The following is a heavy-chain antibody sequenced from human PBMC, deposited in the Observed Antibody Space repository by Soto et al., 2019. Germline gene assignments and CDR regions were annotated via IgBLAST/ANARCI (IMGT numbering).Heavy chain of an antibody. CDR2: IYSGGST. CDR3: ASRYCSGGSCYDY. D-gene: IGHD2-15*01. V-gene: IGHV3-66*01. Sequence: EVQLVESGGGLVQPGGSLRLSCAASGFTVSSNYMSWVRQAPGKGLEWVSVIYSGGSTYYADSVKGRFTISRDNSKNTLYLKMNSLRAEDTAVYYCASRYCSGGSCYDYWGQGTLVTVSS. CDR1: GFTVSSNY. J-gene: IGHJ4*02.